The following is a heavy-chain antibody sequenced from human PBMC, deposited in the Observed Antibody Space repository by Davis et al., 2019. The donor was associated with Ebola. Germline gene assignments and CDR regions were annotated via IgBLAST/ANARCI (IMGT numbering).Heavy chain of an antibody. V-gene: IGHV4-38-2*01. CDR2: IYHSGST. J-gene: IGHJ6*02. D-gene: IGHD3/OR15-3a*01. Sequence: PSETLSLTCAVSGYSISSGYYWGWIRQPPGKGLEWIGSIYHSGSTYYNPSLKSRVTISVDTSKNQFSLKLSSVTAADTAVYYCARNGLVTNYYGMDVWGQGTTVTVSS. CDR1: GYSISSGYY. CDR3: ARNGLVTNYYGMDV.